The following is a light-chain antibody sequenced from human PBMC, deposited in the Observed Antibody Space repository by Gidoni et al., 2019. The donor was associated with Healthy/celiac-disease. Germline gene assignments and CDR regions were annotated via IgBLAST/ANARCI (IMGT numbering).Light chain of an antibody. CDR1: QSVSSSY. J-gene: IGKJ2*01. CDR3: QQYGSSPYT. Sequence: ELVFTQSPGTLSLSPGERATLSCRASQSVSSSYLDWYQQKPGQAPMLLIYGASSRATGIPDSFSGRGSGTDFTLTISRLEPEDCAVYYCQQYGSSPYTFGQXTKLEIK. V-gene: IGKV3-20*01. CDR2: GAS.